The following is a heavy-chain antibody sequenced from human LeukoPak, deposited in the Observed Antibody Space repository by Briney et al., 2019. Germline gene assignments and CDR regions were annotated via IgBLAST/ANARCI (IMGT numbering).Heavy chain of an antibody. CDR1: GYTFITYY. D-gene: IGHD6-6*01. CDR2: INPSGGST. CDR3: ARSSIAALGWYYYGMDV. V-gene: IGHV1-46*01. Sequence: ASVKVSCKASGYTFITYYMHWVRQAPGQGLEWMGIINPSGGSTSYAQKFQGRVTMTRDTSTSTVYMELSSLRSEDTAVYYCARSSIAALGWYYYGMDVWGRGTTVTVSS. J-gene: IGHJ6*02.